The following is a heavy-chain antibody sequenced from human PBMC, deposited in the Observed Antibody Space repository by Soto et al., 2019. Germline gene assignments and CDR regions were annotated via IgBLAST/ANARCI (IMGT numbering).Heavy chain of an antibody. CDR3: GRRGSGSYYDY. D-gene: IGHD1-26*01. J-gene: IGHJ4*02. CDR2: ISGSGDST. CDR1: GFTFSSYA. Sequence: EVQLLESGGGLVQPGGSLRLSCAASGFTFSSYAMRWVRQAPVKGLEWVSAISGSGDSTYYADSVKGRFTISRDNSKNTLYLRVNSLRAEDTAVYDCGRRGSGSYYDYWGQGTLVTVSS. V-gene: IGHV3-23*01.